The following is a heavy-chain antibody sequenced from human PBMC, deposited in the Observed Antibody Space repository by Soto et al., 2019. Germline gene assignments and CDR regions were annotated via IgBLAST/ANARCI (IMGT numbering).Heavy chain of an antibody. CDR2: SRNKGNGYST. CDR1: GFILSDHY. J-gene: IGHJ4*02. CDR3: ARIRIGNYGEYDS. Sequence: EVQLVESGGGLVQPGGSLRLSCVASGFILSDHYMDWVRQAPGKGLEWVGRSRNKGNGYSTEYAASVRGRFTISRDDSESSMYLQMNSLKTEDAAVYHCARIRIGNYGEYDSWGQGTLVTVSS. V-gene: IGHV3-72*01. D-gene: IGHD3-10*01.